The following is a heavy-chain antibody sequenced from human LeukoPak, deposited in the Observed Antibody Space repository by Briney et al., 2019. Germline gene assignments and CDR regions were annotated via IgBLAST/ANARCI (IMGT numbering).Heavy chain of an antibody. J-gene: IGHJ4*02. Sequence: GGSLRLSCAASGFTFSSYSMNWVRQAPGKGLEWVAGLSGSDGYTKYADSVKGRFMISRDTSRDTLFLHMEDLRAEDTAVYYCAKVLGYVDPFDSWGQGTLVTVSS. D-gene: IGHD5-12*01. CDR3: AKVLGYVDPFDS. V-gene: IGHV3-23*01. CDR2: LSGSDGYT. CDR1: GFTFSSYS.